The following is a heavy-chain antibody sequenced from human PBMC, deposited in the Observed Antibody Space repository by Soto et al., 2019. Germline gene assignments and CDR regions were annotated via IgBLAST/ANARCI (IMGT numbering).Heavy chain of an antibody. J-gene: IGHJ4*02. D-gene: IGHD3-22*01. Sequence: SVKVSCKASGGTFSSYAISWVRQAPGQGLEWMGGIIPIFGTTKHAQKFQGRVTSTADESTSTVYMELSRLTSEDTALYYCARNNYYDSSGYYYFDYWGPGTPVTVSS. CDR3: ARNNYYDSSGYYYFDY. CDR2: IIPIFGTT. V-gene: IGHV1-69*13. CDR1: GGTFSSYA.